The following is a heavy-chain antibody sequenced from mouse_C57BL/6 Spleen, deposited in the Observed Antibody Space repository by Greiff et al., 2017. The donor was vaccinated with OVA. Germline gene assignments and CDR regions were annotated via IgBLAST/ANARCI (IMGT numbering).Heavy chain of an antibody. V-gene: IGHV1-69*01. CDR2: IDPSDSYT. CDR1: GYTFTSYW. J-gene: IGHJ3*01. Sequence: QVQLQQPGAELVMPGASVKLSCKASGYTFTSYWMHWVKQRPGQGLEWIGEIDPSDSYTNYNQKFKGKSTLTVDKSSSTAYMQLSSLTSEDSAVYYCASSYYYGSSYEAWFAYWGQGTLVTVS. CDR3: ASSYYYGSSYEAWFAY. D-gene: IGHD1-1*01.